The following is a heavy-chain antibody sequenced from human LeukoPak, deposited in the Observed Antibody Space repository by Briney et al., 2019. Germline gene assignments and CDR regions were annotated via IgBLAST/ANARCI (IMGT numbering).Heavy chain of an antibody. V-gene: IGHV1-8*03. CDR3: ARVAGSIDY. CDR2: MNPNSGYT. D-gene: IGHD6-19*01. CDR1: GYTFPTYD. Sequence: ASVKVSCKASGYTFPTYDINWVRQATGQGREWVGWMNPNSGYTGDAQTFQGRVTITRATFISTAHMDMSSPRSEVTAVYYCARVAGSIDYWGQGTLVTVSS. J-gene: IGHJ4*02.